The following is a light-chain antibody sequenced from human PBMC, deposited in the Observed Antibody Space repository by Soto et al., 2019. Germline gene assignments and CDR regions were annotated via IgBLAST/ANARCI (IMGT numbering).Light chain of an antibody. CDR1: TFDIGAYDY. J-gene: IGLJ1*01. CDR3: CSNAVGSTYI. Sequence: QSVLTQPASVSASPGQSITISCSGTTFDIGAYDYVPWYQQYPGNAPKLIIFEAYKRPSGVSNRFSGSKSGSTASLTISGLQAEDEADYYCCSNAVGSTYIFGTGTKVTVL. CDR2: EAY. V-gene: IGLV2-23*01.